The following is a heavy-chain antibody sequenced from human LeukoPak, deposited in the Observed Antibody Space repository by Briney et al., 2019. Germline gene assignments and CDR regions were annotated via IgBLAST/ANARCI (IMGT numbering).Heavy chain of an antibody. CDR3: LRVSGSYYLYPDY. Sequence: PGGSLRLSCAASGFTFSSHSMNWVRQAPGKGLEWVSYISSSSTTIYYADSVQGRFTISRDNAKNSLFLQMNSLRAEDTAVYYCLRVSGSYYLYPDYWGQGTLVTVSS. J-gene: IGHJ4*02. CDR2: ISSSSTTI. CDR1: GFTFSSHS. D-gene: IGHD1-26*01. V-gene: IGHV3-48*04.